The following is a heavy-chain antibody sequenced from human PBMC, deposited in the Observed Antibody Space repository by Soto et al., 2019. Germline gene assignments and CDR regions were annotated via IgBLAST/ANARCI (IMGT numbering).Heavy chain of an antibody. CDR3: TTDLDFWSGCFDY. CDR1: GFTFSNAW. CDR2: IKSKTDGGTT. J-gene: IGHJ4*02. V-gene: IGHV3-15*07. D-gene: IGHD3-3*01. Sequence: PGGSLRLSCAASGFTFSNAWMNWVRQAPGKGLEWVGRIKSKTDGGTTDYAAPVKGRFTISRDGSKNTLYLQMNSLKTEDTAVYYCTTDLDFWSGCFDYWGQGTLVTVSS.